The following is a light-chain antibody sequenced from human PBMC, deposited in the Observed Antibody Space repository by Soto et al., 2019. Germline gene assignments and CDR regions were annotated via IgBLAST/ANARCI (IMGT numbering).Light chain of an antibody. CDR2: GAS. V-gene: IGKV1-5*01. Sequence: DIQMTQSPASLSATVGDRVTFTCRASQNINSFFIWFQQKPGTAPKLLIYGASRLESGVPSRFSGSGSGTEFTLTISSLQPDDFATYYCQQYNSYSGTFGQGAKVDIK. CDR3: QQYNSYSGT. CDR1: QNINSF. J-gene: IGKJ1*01.